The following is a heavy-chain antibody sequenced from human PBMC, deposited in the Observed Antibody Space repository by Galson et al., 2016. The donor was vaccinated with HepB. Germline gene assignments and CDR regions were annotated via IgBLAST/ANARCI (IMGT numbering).Heavy chain of an antibody. Sequence: SETLSLTCAVYGGSFSGYFWSWIRQPPGKGLEWIGEITHSGTTNYNPSLKRRVTISVDTSNNRLSLQLSSVTAADTAVYYCARATIVIPAAIGGRLDVWGQGTAVTVSS. V-gene: IGHV4-34*01. CDR1: GGSFSGYF. D-gene: IGHD2-2*02. CDR2: ITHSGTT. CDR3: ARATIVIPAAIGGRLDV. J-gene: IGHJ6*02.